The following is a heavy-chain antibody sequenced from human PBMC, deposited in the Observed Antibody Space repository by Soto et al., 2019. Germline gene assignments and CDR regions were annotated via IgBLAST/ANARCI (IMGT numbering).Heavy chain of an antibody. CDR3: ARNRLFYGDYDHYGMDV. CDR2: IYYSGST. Sequence: SETLSLTCTVSGGSISSYYWSWIRQPPGKGLEWIGYIYYSGSTNYNPSLKSRVTISVDTSKNQFSLKLSSVTAADTAVYYCARNRLFYGDYDHYGMDVWGQGTTVTVSS. D-gene: IGHD4-17*01. V-gene: IGHV4-59*01. CDR1: GGSISSYY. J-gene: IGHJ6*02.